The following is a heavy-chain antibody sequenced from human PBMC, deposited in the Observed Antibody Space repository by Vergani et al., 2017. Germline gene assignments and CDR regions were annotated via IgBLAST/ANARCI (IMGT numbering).Heavy chain of an antibody. CDR1: GYSFTSYW. Sequence: EVQLVQSGAEVKKPGESLKISCKGSGYSFTSYWIGWVRQMPGKGLEWMGSIYPGDSDTRYSPSVQGQVTISADKSISTAYLQWSSLKASDTAMYYCAVQGHYYDSSGYYYGMDVWGQGTTVTVSS. CDR3: AVQGHYYDSSGYYYGMDV. J-gene: IGHJ6*02. D-gene: IGHD3-22*01. V-gene: IGHV5-51*01. CDR2: IYPGDSDT.